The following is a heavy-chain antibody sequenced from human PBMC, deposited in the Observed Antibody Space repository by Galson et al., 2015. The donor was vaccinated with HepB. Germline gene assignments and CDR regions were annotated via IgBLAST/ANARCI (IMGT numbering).Heavy chain of an antibody. J-gene: IGHJ4*02. Sequence: SLRLSCAASGFTFSSYAMSWVRQAPGKGLEWVSAISGSGGSTYYADSVKGRFTISRDNSKNTLYLQMNSLRAEDTAVYYCARAVGRYCSSTRCYEGAYWGQGTLVTVSS. V-gene: IGHV3-23*01. D-gene: IGHD2-2*01. CDR1: GFTFSSYA. CDR3: ARAVGRYCSSTRCYEGAY. CDR2: ISGSGGST.